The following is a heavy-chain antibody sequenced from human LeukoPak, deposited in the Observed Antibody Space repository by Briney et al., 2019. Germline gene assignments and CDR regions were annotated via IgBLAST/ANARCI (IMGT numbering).Heavy chain of an antibody. Sequence: ASVKVSCKASGYTFTDYNPYWVRQAPGQGPEWMGWINPHTGATGYAQKFQGRITMTRDTSISTAYMELSRLRSDDTAIYYCARRYCRGGACYPDYWGQGTLVTVSS. D-gene: IGHD2-15*01. CDR1: GYTFTDYN. V-gene: IGHV1-2*02. CDR3: ARRYCRGGACYPDY. J-gene: IGHJ4*02. CDR2: INPHTGAT.